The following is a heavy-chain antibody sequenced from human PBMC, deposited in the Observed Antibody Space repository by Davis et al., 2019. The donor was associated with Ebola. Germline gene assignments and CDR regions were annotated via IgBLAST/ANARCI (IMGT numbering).Heavy chain of an antibody. Sequence: GGSLRLSCAASGFTFSSYAMHWVRQAPGNGLEWVAVISYDGSNKYYADSVKGRFTISRDNSKNTLYLQMNSLRAEDTAVYYCARGYYYDIIDYWGQGTLVTVSS. J-gene: IGHJ4*02. D-gene: IGHD3-22*01. V-gene: IGHV3-30-3*01. CDR1: GFTFSSYA. CDR2: ISYDGSNK. CDR3: ARGYYYDIIDY.